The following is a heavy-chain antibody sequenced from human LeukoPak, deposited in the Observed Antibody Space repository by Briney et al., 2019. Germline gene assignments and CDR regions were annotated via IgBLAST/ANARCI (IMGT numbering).Heavy chain of an antibody. CDR1: VGTFISYA. CDR2: IIPIFGTA. CDR3: ARGRFWSGYSAEGLRLVSNDY. D-gene: IGHD3-3*01. Sequence: SVKVSCKASVGTFISYAISWVRQAPGQGREWMGGIIPIFGTANYAQKFQGRVTITADESTSTAYMELSSLRSEDTAVYYCARGRFWSGYSAEGLRLVSNDYWGQGTLVTVSS. J-gene: IGHJ4*02. V-gene: IGHV1-69*13.